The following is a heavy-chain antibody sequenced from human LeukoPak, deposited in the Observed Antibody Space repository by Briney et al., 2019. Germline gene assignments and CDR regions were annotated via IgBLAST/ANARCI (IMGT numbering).Heavy chain of an antibody. Sequence: PGRSLRLSCAASGFTFSSYAMHWVRQAPGKGLEWVAVISYDGSNKYYADSVKGRFTISRDNSKNTPYLQMNSLRAEDTAVYYCARDIGGSSGWYYFDYWGQGTLVTVSS. CDR1: GFTFSSYA. J-gene: IGHJ4*02. CDR2: ISYDGSNK. D-gene: IGHD6-19*01. CDR3: ARDIGGSSGWYYFDY. V-gene: IGHV3-30-3*01.